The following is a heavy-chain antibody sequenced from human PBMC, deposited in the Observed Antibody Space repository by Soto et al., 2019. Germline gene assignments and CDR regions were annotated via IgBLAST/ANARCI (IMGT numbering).Heavy chain of an antibody. V-gene: IGHV3-33*01. CDR2: IWYDGSNK. D-gene: IGHD3-9*01. Sequence: GGSLRLSCAASGFTFSSYGMHWVRQAPGKGLEWVAVIWYDGSNKYYADSVKGRFTISRDNSKNTLYLQMNSLRAEDTAVYYCASDILTGYDAFDIWGQGTMVTVSS. CDR1: GFTFSSYG. CDR3: ASDILTGYDAFDI. J-gene: IGHJ3*02.